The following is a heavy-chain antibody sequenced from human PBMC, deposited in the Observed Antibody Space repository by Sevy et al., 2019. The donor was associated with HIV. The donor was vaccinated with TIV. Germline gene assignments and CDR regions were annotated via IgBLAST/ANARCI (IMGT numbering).Heavy chain of an antibody. Sequence: ASVKVSCKASGGTFSSYAISWVRQAPGQGLEWMGGIIPIFGTANYAQKFQGRVTITADESTSTAYMELSSLRSEDTAVYYCARESRGVKWELTHFDYWGQGTLVTVSS. V-gene: IGHV1-69*13. CDR2: IIPIFGTA. J-gene: IGHJ4*02. CDR3: ARESRGVKWELTHFDY. D-gene: IGHD1-26*01. CDR1: GGTFSSYA.